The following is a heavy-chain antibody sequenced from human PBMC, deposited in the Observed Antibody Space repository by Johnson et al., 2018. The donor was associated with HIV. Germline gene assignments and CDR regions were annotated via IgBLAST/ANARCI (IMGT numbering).Heavy chain of an antibody. CDR1: GFTFSNYG. CDR3: ANWAYYEGSGYAFDI. V-gene: IGHV3-30*18. CDR2: ILNDGTNQ. Sequence: QVHLVESGGGVVQPGRSLRLSCAASGFTFSNYGMHWVRQSPGRGLEWVAVILNDGTNQFYADSVKGRFTISRDNSKNTLYLEMYSLRVEDTAVYYCANWAYYEGSGYAFDIWGQGTMVTVSS. J-gene: IGHJ3*02. D-gene: IGHD3-10*01.